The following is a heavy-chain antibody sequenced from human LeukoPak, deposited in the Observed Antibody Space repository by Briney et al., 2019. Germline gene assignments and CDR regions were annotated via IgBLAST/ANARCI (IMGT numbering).Heavy chain of an antibody. J-gene: IGHJ4*02. CDR1: GGSISGYY. Sequence: SETLSLTCTVSGGSISGYYWSWIRQPPGKGLEWIGEINHSGSTNYNPSLKSRVTISVDTSKNQFSLKLSSVTAADTAVYYCARDARSRRGYSYGELDYWGQGTLVTVSS. CDR2: INHSGST. V-gene: IGHV4-34*01. CDR3: ARDARSRRGYSYGELDY. D-gene: IGHD5-18*01.